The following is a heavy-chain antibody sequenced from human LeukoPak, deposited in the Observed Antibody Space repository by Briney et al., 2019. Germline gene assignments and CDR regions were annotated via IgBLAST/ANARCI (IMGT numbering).Heavy chain of an antibody. D-gene: IGHD3-10*01. V-gene: IGHV5-51*01. CDR2: IYPGDSDT. J-gene: IGHJ4*02. CDR3: ARQTRDGSGSRGYSFDF. Sequence: GESLKISCKGSGYSFASYWIGWVRQMPGKGLEWMGIIYPGDSDTRYSPSFEGQVTISVDKSISTAYLQWSSLKASDTAMYYCARQTRDGSGSRGYSFDFWGQGTLVTVSS. CDR1: GYSFASYW.